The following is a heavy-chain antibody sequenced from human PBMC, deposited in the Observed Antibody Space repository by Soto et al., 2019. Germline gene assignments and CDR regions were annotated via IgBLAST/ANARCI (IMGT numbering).Heavy chain of an antibody. Sequence: GASVKVSCKASGYTFTNSGISWVRQAPGQGLEWMGWIGAYNGHTKYAQKLQGRVTMTTDTSTSTAYMELRSLKSDDTAVYYCARARGANFGELSLRGYYYYGMDVWGQGTTVTVSS. D-gene: IGHD3-10*01. CDR1: GYTFTNSG. V-gene: IGHV1-18*01. CDR3: ARARGANFGELSLRGYYYYGMDV. J-gene: IGHJ6*02. CDR2: IGAYNGHT.